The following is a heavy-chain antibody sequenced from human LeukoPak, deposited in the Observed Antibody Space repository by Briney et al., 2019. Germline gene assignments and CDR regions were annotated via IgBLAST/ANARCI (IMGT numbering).Heavy chain of an antibody. Sequence: ASVKVSCKASGYTFTDFYMHWVRQAPGQGVEWMGWVNPNGGGTKYAQKFQDRVTMTRDTSISTAYMGVSRLTSDDTAMYYCGDSRGWYALHMWGQGTMVTVSS. V-gene: IGHV1-2*02. CDR3: GDSRGWYALHM. D-gene: IGHD6-19*01. J-gene: IGHJ3*02. CDR2: VNPNGGGT. CDR1: GYTFTDFY.